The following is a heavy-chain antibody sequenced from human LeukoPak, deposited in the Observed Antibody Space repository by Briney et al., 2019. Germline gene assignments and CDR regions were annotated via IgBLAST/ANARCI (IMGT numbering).Heavy chain of an antibody. Sequence: GGSLRLSCVASGFTFSNDDMNWVRQAPGKGLEWVSGISGDGGRTNYAGSVKGRFTISRDNSKNTLSLQMNSLRAEDTAVYYCAKDRETYWPPDSSGFLAWGQGTLVTVSS. CDR3: AKDRETYWPPDSSGFLA. J-gene: IGHJ5*02. V-gene: IGHV3-23*01. CDR2: ISGDGGRT. D-gene: IGHD3-22*01. CDR1: GFTFSNDD.